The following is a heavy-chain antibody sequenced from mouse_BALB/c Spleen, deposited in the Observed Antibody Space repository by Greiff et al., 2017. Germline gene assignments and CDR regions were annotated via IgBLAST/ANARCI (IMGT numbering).Heavy chain of an antibody. D-gene: IGHD4-1*01. CDR2: ISSVSSTI. Sequence: EVQVVESGGGLVQPGGSRKLSCAASGFTFSSFGMHWVRQAPEKGLEWVAYISSVSSTIYYADTVKGRFTISRDNPKNTLFLQMTSLRSEDTAMYYCASGNWDGWFAYWGQGTLVTVSA. CDR1: GFTFSSFG. CDR3: ASGNWDGWFAY. V-gene: IGHV5-17*02. J-gene: IGHJ3*01.